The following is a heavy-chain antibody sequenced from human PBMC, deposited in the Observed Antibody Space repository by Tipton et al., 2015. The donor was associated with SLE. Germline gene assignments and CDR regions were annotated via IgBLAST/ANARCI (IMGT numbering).Heavy chain of an antibody. J-gene: IGHJ4*02. CDR3: ARGGCSATSCLDY. CDR1: GFTFRNYY. Sequence: SLRLSCVASGFTFRNYYMHWVRQAPGKGLEWVSRIHSDGRETNYAVSVEGRFTISRDNAKNTLYLQMSSLRAEDTAEYYCARGGCSATSCLDYWGEGTLATVSS. V-gene: IGHV3-74*01. D-gene: IGHD2-2*01. CDR2: IHSDGRET.